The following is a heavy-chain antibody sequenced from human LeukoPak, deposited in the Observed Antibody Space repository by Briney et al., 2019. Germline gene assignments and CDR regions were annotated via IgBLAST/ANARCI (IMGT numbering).Heavy chain of an antibody. CDR2: ISSTSGYI. CDR3: ARAGYCSSTSCYRGKRGVFDY. CDR1: GFTFSIYS. J-gene: IGHJ4*02. Sequence: GGSLRLSCAASGFTFSIYSLNWVRQAPGKGLEWVSSISSTSGYIYYADSVKGRFTISRDNAKNSLYLQMNSLRAEDTAVYYCARAGYCSSTSCYRGKRGVFDYWGQGTLVTVSS. V-gene: IGHV3-21*01. D-gene: IGHD2-2*03.